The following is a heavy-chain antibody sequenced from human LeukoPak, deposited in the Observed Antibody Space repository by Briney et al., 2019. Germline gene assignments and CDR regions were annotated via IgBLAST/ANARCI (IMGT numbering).Heavy chain of an antibody. CDR2: FYYSGST. Sequence: SETLSLTCTVSGGSITSDHWSWIRQPPGKGLEWIGFFYYSGSTNYNPSLKSRVTISVDTSKNQFSLKLSSVTAADTAVYYCATSPVGAADYWGQGTLVTVSS. D-gene: IGHD2-15*01. V-gene: IGHV4-59*12. J-gene: IGHJ4*02. CDR1: GGSITSDH. CDR3: ATSPVGAADY.